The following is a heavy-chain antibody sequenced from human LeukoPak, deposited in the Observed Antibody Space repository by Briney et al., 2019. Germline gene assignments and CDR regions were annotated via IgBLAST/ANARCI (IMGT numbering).Heavy chain of an antibody. CDR2: IYHSGST. Sequence: PSETLSLTCTVSGGSISSSSYYWGWIRQPPGKGLEWIGEIYHSGSTNYNPSLKSRVTISVDKSKNQFSLKLSSVTAADTAVYYCAGTNGGDAFDIWGQGTMVTVSS. CDR1: GGSISSSSYY. V-gene: IGHV4-39*07. CDR3: AGTNGGDAFDI. J-gene: IGHJ3*02. D-gene: IGHD4-23*01.